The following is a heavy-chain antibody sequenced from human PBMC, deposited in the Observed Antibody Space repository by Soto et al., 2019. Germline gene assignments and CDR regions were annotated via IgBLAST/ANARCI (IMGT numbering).Heavy chain of an antibody. CDR1: GFTFSSYS. J-gene: IGHJ6*02. CDR3: ASRNSGCISTSCLSDGMDV. D-gene: IGHD2-2*01. CDR2: ISSSSSTI. V-gene: IGHV3-48*02. Sequence: GGSLRLSCAASGFTFSSYSMNWVRQAPGKGLEWVSYISSSSSTIYYADSVKGRFTISRDNAKNSLYLQMNSLRDEDTAVYYCASRNSGCISTSCLSDGMDVWGQGTTVTVSS.